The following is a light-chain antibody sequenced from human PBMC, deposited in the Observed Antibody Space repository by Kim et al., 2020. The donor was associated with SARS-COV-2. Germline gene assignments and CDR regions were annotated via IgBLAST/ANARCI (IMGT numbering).Light chain of an antibody. CDR1: QDISHY. CDR3: QQYYTYSS. J-gene: IGKJ4*01. CDR2: AAS. V-gene: IGKV1-8*01. Sequence: SASTGDRVTITCRASQDISHYLAWYQQKPGKAPNLLMYAASTLQSGVPSRFSGNGSATDFSLTISSLQSEDLATYYCQQYYTYSSFGGGTKVDIK.